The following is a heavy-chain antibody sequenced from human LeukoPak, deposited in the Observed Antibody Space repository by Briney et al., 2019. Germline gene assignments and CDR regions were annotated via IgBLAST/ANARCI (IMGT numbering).Heavy chain of an antibody. CDR3: ARHGLRSSASRLFVP. Sequence: PETLSLTCTLSGGSISSSSYYWGWIRPPPGKGLEWIGSIYYRGSTYYNPPLKSRVTISVDTSKSQFALKLSSVTAADTAVYYCARHGLRSSASRLFVPWGQGAQVTVCS. CDR1: GGSISSSSYY. V-gene: IGHV4-39*01. D-gene: IGHD6-19*01. J-gene: IGHJ5*02. CDR2: IYYRGST.